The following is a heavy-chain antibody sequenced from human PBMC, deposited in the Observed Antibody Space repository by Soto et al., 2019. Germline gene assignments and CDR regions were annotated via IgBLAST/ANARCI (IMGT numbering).Heavy chain of an antibody. Sequence: SETLSLTCSVSGGSISSSSYYWGWIRQPPGKGLEWIGSIDYSGSTYYNPSLKSRVTISVDTSKNQFSLKLSSVTAADTAVYYCAREKPYSSSWYHDYWGQGTLVTVSS. V-gene: IGHV4-39*02. CDR3: AREKPYSSSWYHDY. J-gene: IGHJ4*02. D-gene: IGHD6-13*01. CDR1: GGSISSSSYY. CDR2: IDYSGST.